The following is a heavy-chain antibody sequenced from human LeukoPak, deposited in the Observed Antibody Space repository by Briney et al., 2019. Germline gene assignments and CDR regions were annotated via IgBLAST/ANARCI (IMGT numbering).Heavy chain of an antibody. Sequence: SETLSLTCTVSGGSISSSSYYWGWIRQPPGKGLEWIGSIYYSGSTYYNPSLKSRVTISVDTSKNQFSLKLSSVTAADTAVYYCARVPMIVVVITSHAFDIWGQGTMVTVSS. J-gene: IGHJ3*02. D-gene: IGHD3-22*01. CDR3: ARVPMIVVVITSHAFDI. V-gene: IGHV4-39*01. CDR2: IYYSGST. CDR1: GGSISSSSYY.